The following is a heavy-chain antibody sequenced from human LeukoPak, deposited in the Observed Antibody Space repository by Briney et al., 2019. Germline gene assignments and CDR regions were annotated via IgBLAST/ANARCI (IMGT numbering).Heavy chain of an antibody. D-gene: IGHD2-21*01. CDR1: GFTFSSYG. CDR3: AKSGNIPFYY. J-gene: IGHJ4*02. V-gene: IGHV3-30*18. Sequence: GGSLRLSCAASGFTFSSYGMHWVRQAPGKGLEWVAVISYDGGNKYYADSVKGRFTISRDNSKNTLYLQMNSLRTEDTAVYYCAKSGNIPFYYWGQGTLVTVSS. CDR2: ISYDGGNK.